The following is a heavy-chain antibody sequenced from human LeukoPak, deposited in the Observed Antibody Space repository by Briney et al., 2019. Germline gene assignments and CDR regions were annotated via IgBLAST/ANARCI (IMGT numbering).Heavy chain of an antibody. CDR1: GYTFTSYG. CDR2: ISAYNGNT. D-gene: IGHD2-15*01. J-gene: IGHJ4*02. V-gene: IGHV1-18*01. Sequence: GASVKVSCKASGYTFTSYGISWVRQAPGQGLEWMGWISAYNGNTNYAQKLQGRVTMTTDTSTSTAYMELRSLRSDDTAVYYCARDLWGGYCSGGSCWHNFDYWGQGTLVTVSS. CDR3: ARDLWGGYCSGGSCWHNFDY.